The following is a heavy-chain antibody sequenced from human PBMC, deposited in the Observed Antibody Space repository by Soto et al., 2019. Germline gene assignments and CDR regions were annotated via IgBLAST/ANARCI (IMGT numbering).Heavy chain of an antibody. D-gene: IGHD1-26*01. CDR3: AREHRVGATERYYYYGMDV. CDR2: ISAYNGNT. Sequence: ASVKVSCKASGYTFTSYGISWVRQAPGQGLEWMGWISAYNGNTNYAQKLQGRVTMTTDTSTSTAYMELRSLRSDDTAVYYCAREHRVGATERYYYYGMDVWGQGTTVTVSS. J-gene: IGHJ6*02. V-gene: IGHV1-18*01. CDR1: GYTFTSYG.